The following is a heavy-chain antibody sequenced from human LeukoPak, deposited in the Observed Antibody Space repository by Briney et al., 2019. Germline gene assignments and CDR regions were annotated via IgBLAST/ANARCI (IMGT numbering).Heavy chain of an antibody. CDR3: AKDPDCTSGVCYTFFDY. CDR2: MNPISGNT. CDR1: GYTFTSYD. Sequence: ASVKVSCKASGYTFTSYDINWVRQATGQGLEWMGWMNPISGNTGHAQKFQGRVTMTRDTSISTAYMELSSLRSEDTAVYYCAKDPDCTSGVCYTFFDYWGQGTLVTVSS. J-gene: IGHJ4*02. V-gene: IGHV1-8*01. D-gene: IGHD2-8*01.